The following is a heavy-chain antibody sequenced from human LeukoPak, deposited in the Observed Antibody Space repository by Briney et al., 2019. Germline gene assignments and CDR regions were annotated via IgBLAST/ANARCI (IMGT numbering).Heavy chain of an antibody. Sequence: PSETLSLTCTVSGCSISSYYWSWIRQPPGKGLEWIGYIYYSGSTNYNPSLKSRVTISVDTSKNQFSLKLSSVTAADTAVCYCARDTTMVRGVNAFDIWGQGTMVTVSS. CDR2: IYYSGST. D-gene: IGHD3-10*01. CDR1: GCSISSYY. J-gene: IGHJ3*02. V-gene: IGHV4-59*01. CDR3: ARDTTMVRGVNAFDI.